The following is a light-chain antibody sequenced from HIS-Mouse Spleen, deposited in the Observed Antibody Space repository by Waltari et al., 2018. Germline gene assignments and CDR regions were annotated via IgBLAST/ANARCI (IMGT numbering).Light chain of an antibody. CDR1: SSDVGSYNL. V-gene: IGLV2-23*01. J-gene: IGLJ2*01. Sequence: GSPGQSITISCTGTSSDVGSYNLVSWYQQHPGKAPKLMIYEGSKRPSGVSNRFSGSKSGNTASLTISGLQAEDEADYYCCSYAGSSPYVVFGGGTKLTVL. CDR3: CSYAGSSPYVV. CDR2: EGS.